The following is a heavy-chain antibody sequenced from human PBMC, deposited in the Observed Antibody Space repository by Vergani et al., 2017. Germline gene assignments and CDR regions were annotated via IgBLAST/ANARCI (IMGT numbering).Heavy chain of an antibody. Sequence: EVQLLESGGGLVQPGGSLRLSCAASGFTFSSYWMHWVRQAPGKGLVWVSRINSDGSSTSYADSVKGRFTISRDNAKNTLYLQMNSLRAEDTAVYYCARGDCSSTSCYERWFDPWGEGTLVTVSS. D-gene: IGHD2-2*01. CDR1: GFTFSSYW. CDR2: INSDGSST. V-gene: IGHV3-74*02. J-gene: IGHJ5*02. CDR3: ARGDCSSTSCYERWFDP.